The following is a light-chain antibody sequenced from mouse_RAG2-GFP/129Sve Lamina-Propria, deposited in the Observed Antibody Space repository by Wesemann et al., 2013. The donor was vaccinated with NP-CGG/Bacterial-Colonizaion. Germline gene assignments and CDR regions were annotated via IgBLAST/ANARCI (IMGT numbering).Light chain of an antibody. J-gene: IGKJ2*01. CDR2: WAS. CDR3: QQYSSYPT. V-gene: IGKV6-23*01. Sequence: DIVMTQSHKFMSTSVGDRVSITCKASQDVDTAVAWYQQKPGQSPKLLIYWASTRHTGVPDRFTGSGSGTDFTLTISNVQSEDLADYFCQQYSSYPTFGGGTKLEIK. CDR1: QDVDTA.